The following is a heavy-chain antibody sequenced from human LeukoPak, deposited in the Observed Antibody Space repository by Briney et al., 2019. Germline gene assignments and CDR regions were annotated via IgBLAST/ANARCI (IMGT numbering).Heavy chain of an antibody. CDR2: INHSGST. D-gene: IGHD3-22*01. CDR3: ARGPPLIQGDYDSSGYYYFDY. V-gene: IGHV4-34*01. J-gene: IGHJ4*02. CDR1: GGSFNGYY. Sequence: SETLSLTCAVYGGSFNGYYWSWIRQPPGKGLEWIGEINHSGSTNYNPSLKSRVTISVDTSKNQFSLRLSSVTAADTAVYYCARGPPLIQGDYDSSGYYYFDYWGQGTLVTVSS.